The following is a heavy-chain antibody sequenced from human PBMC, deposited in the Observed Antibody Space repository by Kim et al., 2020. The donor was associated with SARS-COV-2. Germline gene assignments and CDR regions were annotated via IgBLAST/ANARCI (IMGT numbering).Heavy chain of an antibody. CDR3: ARTSVELPPVVVDY. CDR2: IYYSGST. CDR1: GGSISSSSYY. Sequence: SETLSLTCTVSGGSISSSSYYWGWIRQPPGKGLEWIGSIYYSGSTYYNPSLKSRVTISVDTSKNQFSLKLSSVTAADTAVYYCARTSVELPPVVVDYWGQGTLVTVSS. V-gene: IGHV4-39*01. D-gene: IGHD1-26*01. J-gene: IGHJ4*02.